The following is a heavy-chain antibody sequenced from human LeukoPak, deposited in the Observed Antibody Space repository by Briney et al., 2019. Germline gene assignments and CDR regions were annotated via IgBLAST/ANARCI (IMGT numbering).Heavy chain of an antibody. J-gene: IGHJ4*02. V-gene: IGHV3-21*01. CDR3: ARENIRVYGGPYDY. Sequence: GGSLRLSCAASGSTFSSYSMNWVRQAPGKGLEWVSSISSSSSYIYYADSVKGRFTISRDNAKNSLYLQMNSLRAEDTAVYYCARENIRVYGGPYDYWGQGTLVTVSS. D-gene: IGHD6-13*01. CDR2: ISSSSSYI. CDR1: GSTFSSYS.